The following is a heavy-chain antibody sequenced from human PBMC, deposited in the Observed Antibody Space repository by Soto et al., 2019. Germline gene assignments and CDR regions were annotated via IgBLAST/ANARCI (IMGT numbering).Heavy chain of an antibody. CDR1: GDSMSSGAYY. V-gene: IGHV4-31*03. CDR3: ASSYSGYLDN. Sequence: SETLSLTCTVSGDSMSSGAYYWNWIRQHPGKGLEWIGYIYYSGNTYYNPSLKSRIVISVDTSKNQFSLNLGSVTAADTAIYYCASSYSGYLDNWGRGALVTVSS. J-gene: IGHJ4*02. CDR2: IYYSGNT. D-gene: IGHD3-22*01.